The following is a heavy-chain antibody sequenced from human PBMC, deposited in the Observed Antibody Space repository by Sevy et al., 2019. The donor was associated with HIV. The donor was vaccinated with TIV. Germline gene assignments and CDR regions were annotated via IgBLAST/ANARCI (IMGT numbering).Heavy chain of an antibody. CDR2: IHHSGIT. Sequence: SLTCTVSGYSIRNGYYWAWIRQPPGKGLEWIGSIHHSGITHYNPSLKSRVFISVDTSKTQVSLELSSVTAADTAMYYCARDRKYPLYYFDYWGQGTLVTVSS. CDR1: GYSIRNGYY. J-gene: IGHJ4*02. D-gene: IGHD6-6*01. CDR3: ARDRKYPLYYFDY. V-gene: IGHV4-38-2*02.